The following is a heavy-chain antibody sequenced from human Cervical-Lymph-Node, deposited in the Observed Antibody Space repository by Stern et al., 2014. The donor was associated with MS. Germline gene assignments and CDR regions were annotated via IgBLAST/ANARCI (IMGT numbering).Heavy chain of an antibody. V-gene: IGHV3-30*04. CDR3: ARQHCSGGGCLSRLGPDY. CDR1: GFSFRSYG. Sequence: QVQLVESGGGVVQPGRSLRLSCAASGFSFRSYGLHWVRQAPGKGLEWVARMSYDGCHKLYADSVKGRFTISRDNSKNALFLQMNSLRPEDTAVYYCARQHCSGGGCLSRLGPDYWGQGTLVTVSS. CDR2: MSYDGCHK. J-gene: IGHJ4*02. D-gene: IGHD2-15*01.